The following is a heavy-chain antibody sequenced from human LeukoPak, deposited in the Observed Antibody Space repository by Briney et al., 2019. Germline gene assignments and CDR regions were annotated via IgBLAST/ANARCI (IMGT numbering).Heavy chain of an antibody. CDR1: GGSISNSSYY. Sequence: PSETLSLTCTVSGGSISNSSYYWGWIRQPPGKGLEWIGSIFYSGSTYYNPSLKSRVTISVDTSKNQFSLKLSSVTAADTAVYFCARHSSYVCPVRYWGQGTLVTVSP. CDR2: IFYSGST. V-gene: IGHV4-39*01. CDR3: ARHSSYVCPVRY. J-gene: IGHJ4*02. D-gene: IGHD3-10*02.